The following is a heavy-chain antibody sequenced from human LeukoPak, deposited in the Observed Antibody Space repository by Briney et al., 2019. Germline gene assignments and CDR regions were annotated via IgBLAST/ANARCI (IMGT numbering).Heavy chain of an antibody. CDR3: ARAYKDRSLAGKKEFFQH. V-gene: IGHV3-9*01. J-gene: IGHJ1*01. Sequence: PGGSLRLSCAASGFTFDNYAMSWVRQVPGKGLEWISLISWNSGTIGYADSVKGRFTISRDNANNFLYLQMNSLRAEDTALYYCARAYKDRSLAGKKEFFQHWGQGTLVTVSS. CDR1: GFTFDNYA. CDR2: ISWNSGTI. D-gene: IGHD6-19*01.